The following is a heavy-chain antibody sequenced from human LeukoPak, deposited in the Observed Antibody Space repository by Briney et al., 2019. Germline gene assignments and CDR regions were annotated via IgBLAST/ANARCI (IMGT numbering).Heavy chain of an antibody. D-gene: IGHD3-9*01. CDR2: IRTYNGNT. Sequence: ASVKVSCKASGYTFTSYGINWVRQAPGQGLEWMGWIRTYNGNTNYAQKLQGRVTMTTDTSTRTAYMELSRLRSDDTAVYYCATILPRITIKEGFDYWGQGTLVTVSS. CDR3: ATILPRITIKEGFDY. CDR1: GYTFTSYG. J-gene: IGHJ4*02. V-gene: IGHV1-18*01.